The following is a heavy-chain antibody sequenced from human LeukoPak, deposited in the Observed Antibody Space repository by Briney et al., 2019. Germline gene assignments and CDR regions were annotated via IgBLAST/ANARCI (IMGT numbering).Heavy chain of an antibody. V-gene: IGHV1-8*01. J-gene: IGHJ6*03. Sequence: ASVKVSCKASGYTFTSYDINWVRQVTGQGLEWMGWMNPNSGNTGYAQKFQGRVTMTRNTSISTAYMGLSSLRSEDTAVYYCARAPGGLRGYYYYYYYMDVWGKGTTVTVSS. CDR2: MNPNSGNT. CDR1: GYTFTSYD. CDR3: ARAPGGLRGYYYYYYYMDV. D-gene: IGHD3-16*01.